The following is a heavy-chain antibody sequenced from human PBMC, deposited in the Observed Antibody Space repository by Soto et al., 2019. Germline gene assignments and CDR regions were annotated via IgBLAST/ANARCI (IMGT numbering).Heavy chain of an antibody. J-gene: IGHJ4*02. CDR3: ARVRRSYYDSSGYADYEYYFDY. V-gene: IGHV1-3*01. CDR2: INAGNGNT. Sequence: ASVKVSCEASGYTLTSYARHWVRQAPGQRLEWMGWINAGNGNTNYAQKFQGRVTITADESTSTAYMELSSLRSEDTAVYYCARVRRSYYDSSGYADYEYYFDYWGQGTLVTVSS. D-gene: IGHD3-22*01. CDR1: GYTLTSYA.